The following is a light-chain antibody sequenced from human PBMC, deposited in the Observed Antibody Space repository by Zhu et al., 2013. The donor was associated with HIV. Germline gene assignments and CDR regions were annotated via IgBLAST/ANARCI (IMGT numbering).Light chain of an antibody. CDR1: QTISSTS. CDR2: ATS. Sequence: PGERATLSCRASQTISSTSLAWYQQTPGRAPTLLIYATSRRAAGIPDRFSASGSGTEFTLTISRLKPEDFAIYYCQHYGDSPRFGQGTRLDIK. V-gene: IGKV3-20*01. J-gene: IGKJ5*01. CDR3: QHYGDSPR.